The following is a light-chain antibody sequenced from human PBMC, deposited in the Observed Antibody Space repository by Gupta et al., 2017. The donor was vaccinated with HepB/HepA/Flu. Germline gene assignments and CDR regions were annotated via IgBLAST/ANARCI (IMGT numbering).Light chain of an antibody. V-gene: IGKV4-1*01. J-gene: IGKJ1*01. CDR2: WAS. Sequence: DIVMTQSPDSLAVSLGERATINCKSSQNLLYSPNNKNYLAWYQQKSGQPPKLLIYWASTRESGVPDRFSGSGSGTDFTLTISSLQAEDVAVYYCQQYYSNPQTFGQGTKVE. CDR1: QNLLYSPNNKNY. CDR3: QQYYSNPQT.